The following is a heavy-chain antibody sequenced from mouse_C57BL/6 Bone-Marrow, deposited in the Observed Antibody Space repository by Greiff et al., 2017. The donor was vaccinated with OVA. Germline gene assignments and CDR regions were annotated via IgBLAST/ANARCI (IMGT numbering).Heavy chain of an antibody. Sequence: EVKLMESGGGLVKPGGSLKLSCAASGFTFSDYGMHWVRQAPEKGLEWVAYISSGSSTIYYADTVKGRFTISRDNAKNTLFQQMSSLRSEDTAMYDCARGLGREGYYFDYGGQGTTLTVSS. CDR2: ISSGSSTI. J-gene: IGHJ2*01. V-gene: IGHV5-17*01. D-gene: IGHD4-1*01. CDR3: ARGLGREGYYFDY. CDR1: GFTFSDYG.